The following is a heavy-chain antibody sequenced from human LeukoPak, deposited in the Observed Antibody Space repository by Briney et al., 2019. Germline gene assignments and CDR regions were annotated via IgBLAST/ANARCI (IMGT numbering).Heavy chain of an antibody. CDR2: ISGSGGST. Sequence: PGGSLRLSCAASGFTFDDYAMSWVRQAPGKGLEWVSAISGSGGSTYYADSVKGRFTISRDNSKNTLYLQMNSLRAEDTAVYYCAKVPYSGAYYYGMDVWGQGTTVTVSS. D-gene: IGHD2-15*01. CDR1: GFTFDDYA. V-gene: IGHV3-23*01. CDR3: AKVPYSGAYYYGMDV. J-gene: IGHJ6*02.